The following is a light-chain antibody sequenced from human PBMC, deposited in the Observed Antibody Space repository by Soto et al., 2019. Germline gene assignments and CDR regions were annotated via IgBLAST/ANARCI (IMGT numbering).Light chain of an antibody. Sequence: QSVLTQSPSASASLGASVKLTCTLSSGHSSYAIAWHQQQPEKGPRYLMKLKSDGSHSKGDGIPDRFSGSSSGAERYLTISSLQSEDEADYYCQTWGTGSVVFGGGTKVTVL. CDR3: QTWGTGSVV. CDR2: LKSDGSH. CDR1: SGHSSYA. J-gene: IGLJ2*01. V-gene: IGLV4-69*01.